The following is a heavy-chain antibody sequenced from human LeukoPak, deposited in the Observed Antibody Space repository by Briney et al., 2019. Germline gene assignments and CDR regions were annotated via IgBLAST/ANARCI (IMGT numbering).Heavy chain of an antibody. CDR1: GGSISSSSHY. V-gene: IGHV4-39*07. Sequence: SETLSLTCTVSGGSISSSSHYWGWIRQPPGKGLEWIGSIYYSGSTYYNPSLKSRVTISVDTSKNQFSLKLSSVTAADTAVYYCARLGSGSYYVGYWGLGTLVTVSS. CDR3: ARLGSGSYYVGY. J-gene: IGHJ4*02. CDR2: IYYSGST. D-gene: IGHD3-10*01.